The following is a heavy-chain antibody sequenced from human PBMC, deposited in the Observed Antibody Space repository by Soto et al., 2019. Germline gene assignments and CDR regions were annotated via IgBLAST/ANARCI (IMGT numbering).Heavy chain of an antibody. CDR1: GFTFGDYA. D-gene: IGHD6-13*01. Sequence: GGSLRLSCTASGFTFGDYAMSWVRQAPGKGLEWVGFIRSKAYGGTTEYAASVKGRFTISRDDSKSIAYLQMNSLKTEDTAVYYCTRGGERSRSWYYFYGMDVWGQGTTVTVAS. J-gene: IGHJ6*02. CDR2: IRSKAYGGTT. V-gene: IGHV3-49*04. CDR3: TRGGERSRSWYYFYGMDV.